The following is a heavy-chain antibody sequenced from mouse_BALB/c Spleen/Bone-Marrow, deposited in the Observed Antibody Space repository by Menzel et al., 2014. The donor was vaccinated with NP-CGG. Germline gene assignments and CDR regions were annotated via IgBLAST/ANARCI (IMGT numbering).Heavy chain of an antibody. D-gene: IGHD4-1*01. J-gene: IGHJ2*01. CDR2: INHSGST. Sequence: EVQVVESGPSLVKPSQTLSLTCSVTGDSITSGYWNWIRKFPGNKLEYVGYINHSGSTYYNPSLKSRISITRDTSKNQFYLQLNSVTTEDTATYYCARYPLGRGYFDYWGQGTTLTVSS. V-gene: IGHV3-8*02. CDR1: GDSITSGY. CDR3: ARYPLGRGYFDY.